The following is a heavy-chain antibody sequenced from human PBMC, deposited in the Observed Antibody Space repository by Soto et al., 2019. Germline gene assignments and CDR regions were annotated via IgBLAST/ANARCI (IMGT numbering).Heavy chain of an antibody. CDR1: GGTFSSYA. V-gene: IGHV1-69*06. J-gene: IGHJ5*02. Sequence: SVKVSCKASGGTFSSYAISWVRQAPRQGLEWMGGIIPIFGTANYAQKFQGRVTITADKSTSTAYMELSSLRSEDTAVYYCASRRAPYSSSPYEYGNWFDPWGQGTLVTVSS. CDR3: ASRRAPYSSSPYEYGNWFDP. D-gene: IGHD6-13*01. CDR2: IIPIFGTA.